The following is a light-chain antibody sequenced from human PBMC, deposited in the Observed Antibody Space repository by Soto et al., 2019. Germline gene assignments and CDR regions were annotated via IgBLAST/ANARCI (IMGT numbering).Light chain of an antibody. CDR3: QQGYSTPWT. CDR2: AAS. Sequence: DIQMTQSPSSLSASVGDRVTITCRATHIISNSLNWYQQKPGKAPKLLIYAASSLQRGVPSRFRGTGSGTDFTLTISSLQPEDFATYYCQQGYSTPWTFGQGTKVEI. J-gene: IGKJ1*01. V-gene: IGKV1-39*01. CDR1: HIISNS.